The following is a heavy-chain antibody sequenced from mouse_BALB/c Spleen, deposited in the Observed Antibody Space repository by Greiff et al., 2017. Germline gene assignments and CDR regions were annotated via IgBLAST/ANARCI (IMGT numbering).Heavy chain of an antibody. CDR1: GYTFTSYW. CDR3: TRGDYDDFAY. D-gene: IGHD2-4*01. J-gene: IGHJ3*01. CDR2: IYPSDSYT. V-gene: IGHV1-69*02. Sequence: VQLQQPGAELVRPGASVKLSCKASGYTFTSYWINWVKQRPGQGLEWIGNIYPSDSYTNYNQKFKDKATLTVDKSSSTAYMQLSSPTSEDSAVYCCTRGDYDDFAYWGQGTLVTVSA.